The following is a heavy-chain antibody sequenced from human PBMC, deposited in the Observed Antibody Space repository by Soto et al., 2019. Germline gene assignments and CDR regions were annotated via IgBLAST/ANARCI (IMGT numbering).Heavy chain of an antibody. CDR3: ASLSPRHEFDY. J-gene: IGHJ4*02. CDR1: GGPISSGGYY. CDR2: IYYSGST. Sequence: QVQLQESGPGLVKPSQTLSLTCTVSGGPISSGGYYWSWIRQHPGKGMEWIGYIYYSGSTYYNPSLKSRVTISVDTSKNHFSLKLSSVTAADTAVYYCASLSPRHEFDYWGQGSLVTVSS. V-gene: IGHV4-31*03. D-gene: IGHD6-6*01.